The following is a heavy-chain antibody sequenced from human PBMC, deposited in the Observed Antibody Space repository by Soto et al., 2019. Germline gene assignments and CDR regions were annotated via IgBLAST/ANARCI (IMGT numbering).Heavy chain of an antibody. Sequence: PSETLSLTCAVSGASIGSGGWWSWVRQPPGKGLEWIAEIFHDGNTNYSPSLKSRVTISVDKSQNQFSLNVYSVTAADTDVYYCAIHEGCTGPDKWGQGTLVTVSS. V-gene: IGHV4-4*02. J-gene: IGHJ4*02. CDR2: IFHDGNT. D-gene: IGHD2-8*02. CDR1: GASIGSGGW. CDR3: AIHEGCTGPDK.